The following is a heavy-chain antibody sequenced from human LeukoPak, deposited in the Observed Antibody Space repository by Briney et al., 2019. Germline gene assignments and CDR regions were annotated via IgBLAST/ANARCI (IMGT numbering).Heavy chain of an antibody. J-gene: IGHJ4*02. CDR2: ISNSDSTI. V-gene: IGHV3-11*01. CDR3: ARGYTGRHRGIDY. D-gene: IGHD1-26*01. Sequence: PGGSLRLSCAASGFTFSDHYMSWIRQAQGKGLEWVAYISNSDSTIDYADSVRGRFIISRDNAKNSLYLQMGSLRGEDTAVYFCARGYTGRHRGIDYWGQGTLVTVSS. CDR1: GFTFSDHY.